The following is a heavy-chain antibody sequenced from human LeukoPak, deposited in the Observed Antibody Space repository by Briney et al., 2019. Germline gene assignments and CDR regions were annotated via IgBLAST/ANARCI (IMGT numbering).Heavy chain of an antibody. J-gene: IGHJ4*02. Sequence: SETLSLTCTVSGVSISSYYWSWIRQPPGKGLEWIGYIYYSGSTNYNPSLKSRVTMSVDTSKSQVSLKLISVTATDTAVYYCARENWNYGEDFWGQGTLVTVSS. CDR3: ARENWNYGEDF. D-gene: IGHD1-7*01. V-gene: IGHV4-59*12. CDR1: GVSISSYY. CDR2: IYYSGST.